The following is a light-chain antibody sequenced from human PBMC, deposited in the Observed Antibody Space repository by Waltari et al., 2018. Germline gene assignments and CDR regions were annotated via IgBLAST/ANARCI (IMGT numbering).Light chain of an antibody. CDR1: NSNIGSNV. J-gene: IGLJ2*01. Sequence: QSVLTQPPSASGTPGQRVTISCSGSNSNIGSNVVNCYQQVPGMAPRLLIYSNDQRPSGVPDRFSGSKSGTSASLVISGLQSDDEGNYYCATWDGRLAGVLFGGGTKVTVL. V-gene: IGLV1-44*01. CDR3: ATWDGRLAGVL. CDR2: SND.